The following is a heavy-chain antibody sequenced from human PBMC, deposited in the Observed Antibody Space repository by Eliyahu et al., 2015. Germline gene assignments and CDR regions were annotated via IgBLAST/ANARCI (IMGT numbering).Heavy chain of an antibody. J-gene: IGHJ4*02. CDR1: GFPXGXYG. Sequence: QVQLVESGGGVVQPGRSLRLXXAAXGFPXGXYGMXWVRQAPGKGXEWVAVISYDGSNKYYADSVKGRFTISRDNSKNTLYLQMNSLRAEDTAVYYCAKDGWFRDQPPNYFDYWGQGTLVTVSS. CDR2: ISYDGSNK. D-gene: IGHD3-10*01. V-gene: IGHV3-30*18. CDR3: AKDGWFRDQPPNYFDY.